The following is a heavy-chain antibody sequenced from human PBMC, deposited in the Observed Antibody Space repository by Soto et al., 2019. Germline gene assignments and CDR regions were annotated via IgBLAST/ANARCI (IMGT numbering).Heavy chain of an antibody. CDR1: GFSLSTSGFG. CDR3: SRMGRYYDILTGYSWTIDY. V-gene: IGHV2-5*02. CDR2: IYLDDDK. J-gene: IGHJ4*02. Sequence: QITLKESGPTLVKPTQTLTLTCTFSGFSLSTSGFGVCWIRQPPGQALEWLALIYLDDDKRYSPSLKSRLTITKDTSKNQVVLTMTNMDPVDTATYYCSRMGRYYDILTGYSWTIDYWGQGTLVTVSS. D-gene: IGHD3-9*01.